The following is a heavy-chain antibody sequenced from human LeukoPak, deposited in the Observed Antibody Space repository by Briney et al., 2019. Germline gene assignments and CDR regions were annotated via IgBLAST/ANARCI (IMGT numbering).Heavy chain of an antibody. J-gene: IGHJ1*01. V-gene: IGHV3-21*01. CDR3: ATGYSSGWYFYFQH. CDR2: ISTSSSYI. CDR1: GFTFSSYN. D-gene: IGHD6-19*01. Sequence: GGSLRLSCAASGFTFSSYNMNWVRQAPGKGLEWVSSISTSSSYIYYTDSVKGRLTISRDNAKNSLYLQMNSLRAEDTAVYYCATGYSSGWYFYFQHWGQGSLVSVSS.